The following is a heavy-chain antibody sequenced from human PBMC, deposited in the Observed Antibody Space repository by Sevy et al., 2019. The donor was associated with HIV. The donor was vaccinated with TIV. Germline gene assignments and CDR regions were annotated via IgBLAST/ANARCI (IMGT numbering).Heavy chain of an antibody. Sequence: GGSLRLSCAASGFIFSNYYMTWVRQAPGKGLEWVSYISDRSDTISYADSVKGPFTISRDNARNALYLQMSSLRGEDTAVYYCARVRDRYCSGGSCYYGYFFDYWGQGTLVTVSS. CDR3: ARVRDRYCSGGSCYYGYFFDY. CDR2: ISDRSDTI. V-gene: IGHV3-48*01. D-gene: IGHD2-15*01. CDR1: GFIFSNYY. J-gene: IGHJ4*02.